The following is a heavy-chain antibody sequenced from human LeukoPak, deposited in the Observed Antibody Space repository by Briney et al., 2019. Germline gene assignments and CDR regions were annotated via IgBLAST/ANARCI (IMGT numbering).Heavy chain of an antibody. Sequence: GGSLRLSCAASGFTFTTYAMNWVRQAQGKGLEWVSVISGSGGSTYYADSVKGRFTISRDNSKNTLYLEVNSLRAEDTAVYYCATAFYFDSSGPYWYFDLWGRGTLVTVSS. CDR2: ISGSGGST. J-gene: IGHJ2*01. D-gene: IGHD3-22*01. CDR1: GFTFTTYA. CDR3: ATAFYFDSSGPYWYFDL. V-gene: IGHV3-23*01.